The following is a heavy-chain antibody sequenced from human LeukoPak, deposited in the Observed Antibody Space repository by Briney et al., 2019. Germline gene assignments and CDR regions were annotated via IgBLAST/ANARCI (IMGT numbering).Heavy chain of an antibody. J-gene: IGHJ4*02. D-gene: IGHD5-12*01. CDR3: ARDLGHTGYDLYDY. V-gene: IGHV3-7*01. CDR2: MKQDGSEK. CDR1: GINFRGYL. Sequence: GGSLRLSCAVSGINFRGYLMAWVRQAPGKGLEWVANMKQDGSEKYYVDSVKGRFTISRDNAKNSLYLEMNSLRVEDTAVYYCARDLGHTGYDLYDYWAREPWSPSP.